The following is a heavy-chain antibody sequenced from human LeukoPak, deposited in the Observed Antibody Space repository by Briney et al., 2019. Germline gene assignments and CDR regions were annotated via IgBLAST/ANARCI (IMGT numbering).Heavy chain of an antibody. Sequence: PGGSLRLSCAASGFIFSNSYMSWVRQAPSKGLEWVATLWPDGSDIYYLDSVKGRFTISRDNAEKSLYLHMNSLTVEDTAVYYCARLLGHVTTHDYWGQGTLVTVSS. CDR1: GFIFSNSY. J-gene: IGHJ4*02. CDR2: LWPDGSDI. V-gene: IGHV3-7*01. D-gene: IGHD4-11*01. CDR3: ARLLGHVTTHDY.